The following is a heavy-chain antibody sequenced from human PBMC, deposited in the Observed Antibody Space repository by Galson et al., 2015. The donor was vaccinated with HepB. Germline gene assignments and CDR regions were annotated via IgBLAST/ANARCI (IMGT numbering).Heavy chain of an antibody. V-gene: IGHV3-30-3*01. D-gene: IGHD5-18*01. CDR1: GFTFSSYA. Sequence: SLRLSCAASGFTFSSYAMHWVRQAPGKGLEWVAVIPYDGSNKYYADSVKGRFTISRDNSKNTLYMQMNSLRAEDTAVYYCARDNSKAGTYFDYWGQGTLVTVSS. CDR3: ARDNSKAGTYFDY. J-gene: IGHJ4*02. CDR2: IPYDGSNK.